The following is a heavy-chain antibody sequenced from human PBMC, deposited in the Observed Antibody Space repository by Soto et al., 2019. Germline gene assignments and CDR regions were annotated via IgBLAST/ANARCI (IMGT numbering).Heavy chain of an antibody. CDR1: GYAFTTYG. CDR3: XXXXYGDY. Sequence: QVHLVQSGAEVKKPGASVKVSCKGSGYAFTTYGITWVRQAPGQGLEWMGWISAHNGNTNYAQKLQGRVTVTRDTXXXXXXXXXXXXXXXXXXXXXXXXXXYGDYWGQGALVTV. V-gene: IGHV1-18*01. J-gene: IGHJ4*02. CDR2: ISAHNGNT. D-gene: IGHD4-17*01.